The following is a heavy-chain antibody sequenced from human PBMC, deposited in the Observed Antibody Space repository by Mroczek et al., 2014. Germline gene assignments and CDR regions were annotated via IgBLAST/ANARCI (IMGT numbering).Heavy chain of an antibody. CDR1: GGSFSGYY. CDR3: ARVDIVVVPGPNYYGMDV. Sequence: QVQLQQWGAGLLKPSETLSLTCAVYGGSFSGYYWSWIRQPPGKGLEWIGEINHSGSTNYNPSLKSRVTISVDTSKNQFSLKLSSVTAADTAVYYCARVDIVVVPGPNYYGMDVWGQGTTVTVSS. V-gene: IGHV4-34*01. D-gene: IGHD2-2*03. J-gene: IGHJ6*02. CDR2: INHSGST.